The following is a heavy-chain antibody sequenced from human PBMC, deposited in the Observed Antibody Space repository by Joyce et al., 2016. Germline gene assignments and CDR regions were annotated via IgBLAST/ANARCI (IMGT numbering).Heavy chain of an antibody. D-gene: IGHD6-13*01. CDR2: IRSKAKSYAT. CDR1: GFTFSGSA. Sequence: EVQLVESGGGLVQPGGSLKLSCAASGFTFSGSAMHWFRQASGKGLEWVGRIRSKAKSYATSYAASVKGRFSISRDDAKNTAYLQINSLETEDTAVYYCTSRPGIAAAEVDYWGQGTLVTVSS. V-gene: IGHV3-73*02. J-gene: IGHJ4*02. CDR3: TSRPGIAAAEVDY.